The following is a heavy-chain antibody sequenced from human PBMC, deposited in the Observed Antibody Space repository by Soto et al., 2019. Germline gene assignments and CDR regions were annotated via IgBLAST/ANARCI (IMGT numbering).Heavy chain of an antibody. D-gene: IGHD3-22*01. V-gene: IGHV3-9*01. Sequence: EVQLVESGGGLVQPGRSLRLSCAASGFTFDDYAMHWVRQAPGKGLEWVSGISWNSGSIGYVDSVKGRFTISRDNAKNSLYLQMNSLRAEDTALYYCAKGEGSSGYYSLFDYWGQGTLVTVSS. CDR1: GFTFDDYA. CDR2: ISWNSGSI. J-gene: IGHJ4*02. CDR3: AKGEGSSGYYSLFDY.